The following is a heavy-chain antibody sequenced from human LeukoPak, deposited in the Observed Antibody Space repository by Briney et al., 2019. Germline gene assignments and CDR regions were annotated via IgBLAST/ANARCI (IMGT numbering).Heavy chain of an antibody. CDR2: IRSKANSYAT. CDR3: ARVLPRSYYDSSGAFDY. Sequence: GGSLRLSCAASGFTFSGSAMHWVRQASGKGLEWVGRIRSKANSYATAYAASVKGRFTISRDDSKNTAYLQMNSLRAEDTAVYYCARVLPRSYYDSSGAFDYWGQGTLVTVSS. V-gene: IGHV3-73*01. D-gene: IGHD3-22*01. J-gene: IGHJ4*02. CDR1: GFTFSGSA.